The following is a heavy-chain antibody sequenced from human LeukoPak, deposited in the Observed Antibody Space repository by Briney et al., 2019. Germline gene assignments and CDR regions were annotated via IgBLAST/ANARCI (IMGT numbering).Heavy chain of an antibody. J-gene: IGHJ4*02. V-gene: IGHV4-4*02. D-gene: IGHD6-13*01. CDR2: IYHSGST. CDR3: ALLWGTAAVGD. CDR1: GGSISSSNW. Sequence: SGTLSLTCAVSGGSISSSNWWSWGRQPPGEGLEWIGEIYHSGSTNYNPSLKSRVTISVDKSKNQFSLELSSVTAADTAVYYCALLWGTAAVGDWGQGTLVTVSS.